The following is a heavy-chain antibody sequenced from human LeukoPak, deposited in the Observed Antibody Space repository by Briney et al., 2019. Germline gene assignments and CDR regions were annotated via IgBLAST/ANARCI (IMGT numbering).Heavy chain of an antibody. CDR1: GGSISSSTYY. J-gene: IGHJ3*02. V-gene: IGHV4-39*01. Sequence: SETLSLTCTVSGGSISSSTYYWGWIRQPPGKGLEWIGSIYYSGNTYYNPSLKSRLTVSADTSKNQFSLKLSSVTAADTAVYYCAITDSSGWGGGMIAFDIWGQGTMVTVSS. CDR3: AITDSSGWGGGMIAFDI. CDR2: IYYSGNT. D-gene: IGHD6-19*01.